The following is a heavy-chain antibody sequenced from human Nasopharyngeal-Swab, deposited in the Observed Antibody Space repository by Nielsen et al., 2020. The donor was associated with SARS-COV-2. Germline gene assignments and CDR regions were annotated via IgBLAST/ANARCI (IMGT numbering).Heavy chain of an antibody. CDR2: VWYDGINR. V-gene: IGHV3-33*08. J-gene: IGHJ6*02. CDR1: GFSFNLFG. CDR3: ARERGYHYGSGSVLENGMDV. D-gene: IGHD3-10*01. Sequence: GESLKISCAASGFSFNLFGMHWVRQAPGKGLEWVAVVWYDGINRYYADSVKGRFTISRDNSKNTLYLQMNSLRAEDTAVYYCARERGYHYGSGSVLENGMDVWGQGTTVAVSS.